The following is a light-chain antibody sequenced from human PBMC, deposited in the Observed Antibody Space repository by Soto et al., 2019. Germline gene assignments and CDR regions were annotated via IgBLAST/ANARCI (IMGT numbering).Light chain of an antibody. J-gene: IGLJ1*01. Sequence: QSVLTQPPSVSGAPGQRVTISCTGSSSNIGAGYDVYWYQQLPGTAPKLLIDGNSHRPLGVPDRCSGSNSGTSSSQAITGLHAEYEADYYCQSYDSRLSYVFGNGTKVTVL. CDR1: SSNIGAGYD. CDR2: GNS. V-gene: IGLV1-40*01. CDR3: QSYDSRLSYV.